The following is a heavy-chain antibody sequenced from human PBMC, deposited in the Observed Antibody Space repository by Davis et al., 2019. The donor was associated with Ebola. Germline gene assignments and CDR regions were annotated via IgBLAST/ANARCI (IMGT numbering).Heavy chain of an antibody. Sequence: PGGSLRLSCSVSGGSISGYYWNWIRQPPGKGLEWIGYIYNSGRTNYNPSLKSRATISVDTSKNQFSLKLSSVTAADTAVYYCASGRGGNSLHYWGQGTLVTVSS. CDR2: IYNSGRT. J-gene: IGHJ4*02. D-gene: IGHD4-23*01. V-gene: IGHV4-59*01. CDR1: GGSISGYY. CDR3: ASGRGGNSLHY.